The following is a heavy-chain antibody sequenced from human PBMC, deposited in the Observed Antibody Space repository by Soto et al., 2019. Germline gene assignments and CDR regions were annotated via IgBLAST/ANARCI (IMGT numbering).Heavy chain of an antibody. V-gene: IGHV4-59*01. CDR1: GGSISSFY. CDR3: ARDLRSRLYSNYDNWFDP. CDR2: IYYSGST. Sequence: QVQLQESGPGLVKPSETLSLTCTVSGGSISSFYWSWIRQPSWKGLEWIGYIYYSGSTNYNPSLKSRVTISVDTSKNQFSLKLSSVTAADTAVYYCARDLRSRLYSNYDNWFDPWGQGTLVTVSS. J-gene: IGHJ5*02. D-gene: IGHD4-4*01.